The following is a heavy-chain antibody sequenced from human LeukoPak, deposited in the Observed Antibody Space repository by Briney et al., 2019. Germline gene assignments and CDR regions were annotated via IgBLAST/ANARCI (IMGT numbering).Heavy chain of an antibody. Sequence: CXVYGGSFSGYYWSWIRQPPGKGLEWIGEINHSGSTNYNPSLQSRVTISVDTSKNQFSLKLSSVTAADTAVYYCARXGSARXLPSLRYFDYWGQGTLVTVSS. D-gene: IGHD3-10*01. CDR2: INHSGST. V-gene: IGHV4-34*01. CDR3: ARXGSARXLPSLRYFDY. CDR1: GGSFSGYY. J-gene: IGHJ4*02.